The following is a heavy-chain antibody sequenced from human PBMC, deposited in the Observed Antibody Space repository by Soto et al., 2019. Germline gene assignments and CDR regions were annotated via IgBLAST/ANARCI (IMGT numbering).Heavy chain of an antibody. CDR1: GGTFSSYA. Sequence: SVKVSCKASGGTFSSYAISWVRQAPGQGLEWMGGIIPIFGTANYAQKFQGRVTITADESTSTAYMELSSLRSEDTAVYYCARVGYGDYNSDYWGQGTLVTVSS. D-gene: IGHD4-17*01. CDR2: IIPIFGTA. CDR3: ARVGYGDYNSDY. J-gene: IGHJ4*02. V-gene: IGHV1-69*13.